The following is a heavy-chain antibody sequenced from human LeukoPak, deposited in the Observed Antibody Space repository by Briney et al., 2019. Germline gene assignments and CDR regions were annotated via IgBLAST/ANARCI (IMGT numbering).Heavy chain of an antibody. J-gene: IGHJ4*02. CDR3: ARVRLGGYYGSGSSHIDF. Sequence: SETLSLTCAVYGGSFSDYNWSWIRQPPGKELEWIGEIYHSGSTNYNPSLKSRVTISVDTSKNQFSLKLSSVTAADTAVYYCARVRLGGYYGSGSSHIDFWGQGTLVTVSS. D-gene: IGHD3-10*01. CDR1: GGSFSDYN. CDR2: IYHSGST. V-gene: IGHV4-34*01.